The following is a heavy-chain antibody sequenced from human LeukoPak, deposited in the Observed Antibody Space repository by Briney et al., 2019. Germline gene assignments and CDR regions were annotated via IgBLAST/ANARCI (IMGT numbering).Heavy chain of an antibody. Sequence: SETLSLTCTVSGGSISTYYWSWIRQPPGKGLEWIGYIYYSGNTNNNPSLKSRVTISVDTSKNQFSLKVNSVTAADTAVYYCARVGIQYAFDIWGQGKKV. CDR2: IYYSGNT. D-gene: IGHD4-11*01. J-gene: IGHJ3*02. V-gene: IGHV4-59*01. CDR3: ARVGIQYAFDI. CDR1: GGSISTYY.